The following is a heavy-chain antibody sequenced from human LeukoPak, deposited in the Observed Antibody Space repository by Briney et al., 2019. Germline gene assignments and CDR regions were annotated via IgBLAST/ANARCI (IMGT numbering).Heavy chain of an antibody. CDR3: ASLAAAAHAFDI. D-gene: IGHD6-13*01. Sequence: TTSETLSLTCTVSGGSISSSSYYWGWIRQPPGKGLEWIGSIYYSGGTYYNPSLKSRVTISVDTSKNQFSLKLSSVTAADTAVYYCASLAAAAHAFDIWGQGTMVTVSS. CDR1: GGSISSSSYY. CDR2: IYYSGGT. J-gene: IGHJ3*02. V-gene: IGHV4-39*01.